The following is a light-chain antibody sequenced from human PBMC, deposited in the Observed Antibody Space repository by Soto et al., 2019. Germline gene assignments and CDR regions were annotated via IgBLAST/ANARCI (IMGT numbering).Light chain of an antibody. CDR1: QSVSSN. V-gene: IGKV3-15*01. CDR2: GAS. Sequence: EIVMTQSPATLSVSPGERATLSCRASQSVSSNLVWYQQKPGQAPRLFIYGASTRATGIPARFSGSGSGTEFTLTISSLQSEDFAVYYCQQYNNWPLYTFGQGTKLEIK. J-gene: IGKJ2*01. CDR3: QQYNNWPLYT.